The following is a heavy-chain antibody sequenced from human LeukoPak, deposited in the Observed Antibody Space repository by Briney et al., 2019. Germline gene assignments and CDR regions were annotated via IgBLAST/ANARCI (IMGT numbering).Heavy chain of an antibody. CDR2: IRGDGSAK. CDR1: GFSFSTNW. J-gene: IGHJ4*02. CDR3: ASSHDSSGND. D-gene: IGHD3-22*01. Sequence: GGSLRLSCAASGFSFSTNWMAWVRQAPGKGLEWVGNIRGDGSAKFYGGSVKGRFTISRDNSQNTLYLQMGSLRPEDTAVYYCASSHDSSGNDWGQGTLVTVSS. V-gene: IGHV3-7*01.